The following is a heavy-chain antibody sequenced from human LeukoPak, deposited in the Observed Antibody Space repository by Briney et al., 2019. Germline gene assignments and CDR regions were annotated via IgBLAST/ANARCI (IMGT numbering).Heavy chain of an antibody. V-gene: IGHV4-4*09. CDR1: GGSISSYY. Sequence: SETLSLTCTVSGGSISSYYWSWNRQPPGKGLEWIGYIYTSGSTNYNPSLKSRVTISVDTSKNQFSLKLSSVTAADTAVYYCARLQQLAGAFDPWGQGTLVTVSS. CDR2: IYTSGST. D-gene: IGHD6-6*01. CDR3: ARLQQLAGAFDP. J-gene: IGHJ5*02.